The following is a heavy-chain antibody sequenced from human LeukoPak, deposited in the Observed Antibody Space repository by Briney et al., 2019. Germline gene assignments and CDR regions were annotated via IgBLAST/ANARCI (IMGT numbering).Heavy chain of an antibody. CDR3: ARGGYCSGGSCYFHFDY. CDR2: INAYNGNT. D-gene: IGHD2-15*01. V-gene: IGHV1-18*01. Sequence: ASVKVSCKASGYTFTNYGISWVRQAPGQGLEWMGWINAYNGNTNYAQKFQGRVTITTDESTSTAYMELSSLRSEDTAVYYCARGGYCSGGSCYFHFDYWGQGTLVTVSS. CDR1: GYTFTNYG. J-gene: IGHJ4*02.